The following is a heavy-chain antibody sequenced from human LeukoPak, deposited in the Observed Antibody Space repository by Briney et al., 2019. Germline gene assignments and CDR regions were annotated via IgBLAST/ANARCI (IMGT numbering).Heavy chain of an antibody. CDR1: GFTFSNYG. CDR2: ISGSGGST. CDR3: AKVGVPAAMELGTRGVATTIALDY. J-gene: IGHJ4*02. Sequence: GGSLRLSCAASGFTFSNYGMTWVRQAPGKGLEWVSGISGSGGSTYYADSVKGRFTISRDNSKNTLYLQMHSLRAEDTALYYCAKVGVPAAMELGTRGVATTIALDYWGQGTLVTVSS. D-gene: IGHD2-2*01. V-gene: IGHV3-23*01.